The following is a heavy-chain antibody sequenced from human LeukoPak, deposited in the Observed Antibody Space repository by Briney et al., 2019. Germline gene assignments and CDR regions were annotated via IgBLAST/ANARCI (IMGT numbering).Heavy chain of an antibody. Sequence: PGGSLRPSCAASGFTFSDYSMNWVRQAPGKGLEWISYIGIDSGNTNYADSVKGRFTISGDKAKNSLYLQMNSLRVEDAAVYYCARDYKYAFDNWGQGTLVTVSS. D-gene: IGHD5-24*01. J-gene: IGHJ4*02. CDR2: IGIDSGNT. CDR3: ARDYKYAFDN. CDR1: GFTFSDYS. V-gene: IGHV3-48*01.